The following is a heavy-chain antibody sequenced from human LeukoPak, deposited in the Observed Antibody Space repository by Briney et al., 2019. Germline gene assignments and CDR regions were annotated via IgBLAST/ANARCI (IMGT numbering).Heavy chain of an antibody. V-gene: IGHV3-21*01. CDR3: ARDYSSGWSGAPYYFDY. CDR1: GFTFSSYS. J-gene: IGHJ4*02. Sequence: GGSLRLSCAASGFTFSSYSMNWVRQAPGKGLEWVSSTSGSSSYIYYADSVKGRFTISRDNAKNSLYLQMNSLRAEDTAVYYCARDYSSGWSGAPYYFDYWGQGTLVTVSS. D-gene: IGHD6-19*01. CDR2: TSGSSSYI.